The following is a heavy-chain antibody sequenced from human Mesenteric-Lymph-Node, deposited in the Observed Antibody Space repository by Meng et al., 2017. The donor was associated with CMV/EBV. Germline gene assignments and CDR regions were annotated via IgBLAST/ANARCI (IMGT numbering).Heavy chain of an antibody. J-gene: IGHJ5*02. CDR2: ISSSSSYI. CDR1: GGSISRHY. Sequence: ETLSLTCTVSGGSISRHYWSWIRQPPGKGLEWVSSISSSSSYIYYADSVKGRFTISRDNAKNSLYLQMDSLRAEDTAVYYCARDRSIAARRSWFDPWGQGTLVTVSS. CDR3: ARDRSIAARRSWFDP. D-gene: IGHD6-6*01. V-gene: IGHV3-21*01.